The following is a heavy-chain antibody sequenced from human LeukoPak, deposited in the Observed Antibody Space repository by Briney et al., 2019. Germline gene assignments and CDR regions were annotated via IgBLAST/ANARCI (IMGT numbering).Heavy chain of an antibody. CDR1: GGTFSSYA. CDR3: ARDTIFGVVRRFGWFDP. Sequence: SVKVSCKASGGTFSSYAISWVRQAPGQGLEWMGRIIPIFGTANYAQKFQGRVTITTDESTSTAYMELSSLRSEDTAVYYCARDTIFGVVRRFGWFDPWGQGTLVTVSS. CDR2: IIPIFGTA. D-gene: IGHD3-3*01. J-gene: IGHJ5*02. V-gene: IGHV1-69*05.